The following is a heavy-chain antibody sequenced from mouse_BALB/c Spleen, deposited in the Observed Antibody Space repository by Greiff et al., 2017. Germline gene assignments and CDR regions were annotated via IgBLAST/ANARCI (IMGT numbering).Heavy chain of an antibody. V-gene: IGHV5-9-4*01. CDR3: ARDGNSPAWFAY. D-gene: IGHD4-1*01. CDR2: ISSGGSYT. CDR1: GFTFSSYA. Sequence: EVKLMESGGGLVKPGGSLKLSCAASGFTFSSYALSWVRQSPEKRLEWVAEISSGGSYTYYPDTVTGRFAISRDNAKNTLYLEMSSLRSEDTAMYYCARDGNSPAWFAYWGQGTLVTVSA. J-gene: IGHJ3*01.